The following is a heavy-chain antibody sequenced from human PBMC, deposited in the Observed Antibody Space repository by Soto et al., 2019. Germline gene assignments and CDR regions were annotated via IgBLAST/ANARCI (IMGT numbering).Heavy chain of an antibody. CDR3: ARDIYDILTVYSHDAFDI. V-gene: IGHV3-7*01. D-gene: IGHD3-9*01. Sequence: EVPLVESGGGLVQPGGSLRLSCAASGFTFSFYWMSWVRQAPGKGLEWVANIKQDGSEKYYVDSVKGRFTISRDNATNSLYLKMNSLRAEVTAVYYCARDIYDILTVYSHDAFDIWGQGTMVTVSS. CDR1: GFTFSFYW. CDR2: IKQDGSEK. J-gene: IGHJ3*02.